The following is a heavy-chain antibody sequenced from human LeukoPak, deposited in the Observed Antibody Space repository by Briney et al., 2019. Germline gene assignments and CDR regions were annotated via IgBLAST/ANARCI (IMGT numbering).Heavy chain of an antibody. Sequence: GASVKVSCKASGYTFTSYYMHWVRQAPGQGLEWMGIINPSGGSTSYAQKFQGRVTMTRDTSTSTVYMELSSLRSEDTAVYYCAKDRSAAAGLWSRGDYWGQGTLVTVSS. J-gene: IGHJ4*02. D-gene: IGHD6-13*01. CDR1: GYTFTSYY. CDR3: AKDRSAAAGLWSRGDY. CDR2: INPSGGST. V-gene: IGHV1-46*01.